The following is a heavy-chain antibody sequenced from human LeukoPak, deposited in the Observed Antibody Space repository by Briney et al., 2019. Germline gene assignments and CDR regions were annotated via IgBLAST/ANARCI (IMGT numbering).Heavy chain of an antibody. Sequence: ASVKVSCKASGYTFTSYGISWVRQAPGQGLEWMGWISAYNGNTNYAQKLQGRVTMTTDTSTSTVYMELRSLRSDDTAVYYCARDPTNTSGRYAYFDYWGQGTLVTVSS. CDR2: ISAYNGNT. D-gene: IGHD6-19*01. CDR3: ARDPTNTSGRYAYFDY. J-gene: IGHJ4*02. V-gene: IGHV1-18*01. CDR1: GYTFTSYG.